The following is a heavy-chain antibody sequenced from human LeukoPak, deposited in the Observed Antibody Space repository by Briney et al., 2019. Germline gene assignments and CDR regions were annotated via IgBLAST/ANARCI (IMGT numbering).Heavy chain of an antibody. CDR1: GGTFSSYA. J-gene: IGHJ3*02. CDR2: IIPIFGTA. Sequence: ASVKVSCKASGGTFSSYAISWVRQAPGQGLEWMGGIIPIFGTANYAQKFQGRVTITADESTSTAYMELSSLRSEDTAVYYCARVYDSSGYYYRGAFDIWGQGTMVTVSS. D-gene: IGHD3-22*01. CDR3: ARVYDSSGYYYRGAFDI. V-gene: IGHV1-69*13.